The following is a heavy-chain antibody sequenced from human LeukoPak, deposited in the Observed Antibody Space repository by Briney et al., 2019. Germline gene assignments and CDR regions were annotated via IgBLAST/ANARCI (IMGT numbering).Heavy chain of an antibody. CDR1: GFTFSSYA. V-gene: IGHV3-23*01. D-gene: IGHD3-3*01. CDR2: ISGSGGST. Sequence: GGSLRLSCAASGFTFSSYAMSWVRQAPGKGLEWVSAISGSGGSTYYADSVKGRFTISRDNSKNTLYLQMNSLRAEDTAVYYCAKDLQYYDFWSGYYSPHDAFDIWGQGTMVTVSS. CDR3: AKDLQYYDFWSGYYSPHDAFDI. J-gene: IGHJ3*02.